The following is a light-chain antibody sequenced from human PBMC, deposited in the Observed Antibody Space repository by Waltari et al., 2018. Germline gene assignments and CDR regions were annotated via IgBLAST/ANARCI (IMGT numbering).Light chain of an antibody. CDR3: QQSYIMPLT. CDR1: QSSSKY. Sequence: EIQMNQSPTSLSAYVGDSVTITCRASQSSSKYLNWYQQKPGKAPRLLIFAASSLQSGAPPRFSGSGSGTDFTLTISNLQPEDYATYYCQQSYIMPLTFGGGTKVEIK. V-gene: IGKV1-39*01. CDR2: AAS. J-gene: IGKJ4*01.